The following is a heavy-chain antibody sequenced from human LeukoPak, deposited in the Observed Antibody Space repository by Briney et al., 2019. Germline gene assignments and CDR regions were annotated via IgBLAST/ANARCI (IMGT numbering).Heavy chain of an antibody. D-gene: IGHD3-9*01. CDR1: GFTFSSYG. CDR2: ISSSSSTI. J-gene: IGHJ3*02. V-gene: IGHV3-48*01. Sequence: PGRSLRLSCAASGFTFSSYGMHWVRQAPGKGLEWVSYISSSSSTIYYADSVKGRFTISRDNAKNSLYLQMNSLRAEDTAVYYCARVAPVLRYFDWLRDDAFDIWGQGTMVTVSS. CDR3: ARVAPVLRYFDWLRDDAFDI.